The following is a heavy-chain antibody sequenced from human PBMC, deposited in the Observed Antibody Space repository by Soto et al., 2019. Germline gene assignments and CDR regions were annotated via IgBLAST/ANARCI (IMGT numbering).Heavy chain of an antibody. Sequence: GGSLRLSCAASGFTFSSYAMHWVRQAPGKGLEWVAVISYDGSNKYYADSVKGRFTISRDNSKDTLYLQMNSLRAEDTAVYYCARDRIAVAGHYFDYWGQGTLVTVSS. V-gene: IGHV3-30-3*01. D-gene: IGHD6-19*01. CDR1: GFTFSSYA. J-gene: IGHJ4*02. CDR3: ARDRIAVAGHYFDY. CDR2: ISYDGSNK.